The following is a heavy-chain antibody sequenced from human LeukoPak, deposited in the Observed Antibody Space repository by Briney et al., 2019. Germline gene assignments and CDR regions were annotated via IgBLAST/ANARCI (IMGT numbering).Heavy chain of an antibody. Sequence: PSETLSLTCAVYGGSFSGYCWSWIRQPPGKGLEWIGEINHSGSTNYNPSLKSRVTISVDTSKNQFSLKLSSVTAADTAVYYCARGQLKLPYYYYMDVWGKGTTVTVSS. CDR1: GGSFSGYC. J-gene: IGHJ6*03. D-gene: IGHD2-2*01. CDR2: INHSGST. V-gene: IGHV4-34*01. CDR3: ARGQLKLPYYYYMDV.